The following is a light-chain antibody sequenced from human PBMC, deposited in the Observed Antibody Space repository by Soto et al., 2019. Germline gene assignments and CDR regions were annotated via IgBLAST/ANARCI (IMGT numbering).Light chain of an antibody. CDR3: QKANSSPLT. CDR2: AAS. Sequence: DIQMTQSPSSVSASVGDRVTITCRASQGISSWLAWYQQKPGKAPKLLIYAASSLQSGVPSRFRGSESGTYFPLPISTLPPEDFATYYWQKANSSPLTFGGGPKVEIK. V-gene: IGKV1-12*01. CDR1: QGISSW. J-gene: IGKJ4*01.